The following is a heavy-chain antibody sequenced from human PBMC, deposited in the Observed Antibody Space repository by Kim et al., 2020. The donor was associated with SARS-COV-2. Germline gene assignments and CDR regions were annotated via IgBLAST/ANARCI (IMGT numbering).Heavy chain of an antibody. J-gene: IGHJ4*02. Sequence: AAHVKGRFTISRDDSKNTLYLQMNSRKTEDTAVYYCTTDYEWLRQRTFAYWRQQTLVTVSS. D-gene: IGHD5-12*01. V-gene: IGHV3-15*01. CDR3: TTDYEWLRQRTFAY.